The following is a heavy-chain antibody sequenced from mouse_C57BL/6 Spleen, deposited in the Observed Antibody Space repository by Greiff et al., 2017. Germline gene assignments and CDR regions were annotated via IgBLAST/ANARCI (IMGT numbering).Heavy chain of an antibody. CDR2: ISDGGSYT. CDR3: ARDGEITTFFDY. CDR1: GFTFSSYA. Sequence: EVQVVESGGGLVKPGGSLKLSCAASGFTFSSYAMSWVRQTPEKRLEWVATISDGGSYTYYPDNVKGRFTISRDNAKNNLYLQMSHLKSEDTAMYYCARDGEITTFFDYWGQGTTLTVSS. D-gene: IGHD2-4*01. V-gene: IGHV5-4*01. J-gene: IGHJ2*01.